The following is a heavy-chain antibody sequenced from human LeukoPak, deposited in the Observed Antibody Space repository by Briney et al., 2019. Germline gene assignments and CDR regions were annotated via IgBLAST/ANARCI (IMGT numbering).Heavy chain of an antibody. CDR1: GFTFSSYW. V-gene: IGHV3-74*01. CDR2: INTDGSST. D-gene: IGHD3-10*02. CDR3: ARTVPGYFFDY. Sequence: GGSLRLSCAASGFTFSSYWMHWVRQAPGKRLVWVSRINTDGSSTTYADSVKGRFTISRDNAKSTLYLQMNSLRAEDTAVYYCARTVPGYFFDYWGQGTLVTVSS. J-gene: IGHJ4*02.